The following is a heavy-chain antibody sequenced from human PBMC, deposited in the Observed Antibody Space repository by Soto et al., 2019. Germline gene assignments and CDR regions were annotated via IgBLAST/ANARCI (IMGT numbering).Heavy chain of an antibody. V-gene: IGHV3-23*01. J-gene: IGHJ4*02. CDR3: AKSLSSRPSSWYSPFDY. CDR1: GFTLSSYA. CDR2: ISGSGGST. D-gene: IGHD6-13*01. Sequence: GGSLRLSCAASGFTLSSYAMSWVGQAPGKGLEWVSAISGSGGSTYYADSVKGRFTIARDNSKNTLYLQMNSLRAADTAVYYCAKSLSSRPSSWYSPFDYWGQGTLVTAPQ.